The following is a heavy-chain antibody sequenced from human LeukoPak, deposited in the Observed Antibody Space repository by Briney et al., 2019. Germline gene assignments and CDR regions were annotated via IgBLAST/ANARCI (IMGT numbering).Heavy chain of an antibody. Sequence: PGGSLRLSYAASGFTVSSNYMSWVRQAPGKGLEWVSVIYSGGSTYYADSVKGRFTISRDNSKNTLYLQMNSLRAEDTAVYYCARGGLLEGDYYDSTDEGGKYYFDYWGQGTLVTVSS. CDR3: ARGGLLEGDYYDSTDEGGKYYFDY. CDR2: IYSGGST. J-gene: IGHJ4*02. V-gene: IGHV3-53*01. D-gene: IGHD3-22*01. CDR1: GFTVSSNY.